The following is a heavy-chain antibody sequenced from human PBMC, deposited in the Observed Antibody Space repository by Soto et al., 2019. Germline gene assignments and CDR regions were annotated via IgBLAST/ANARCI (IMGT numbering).Heavy chain of an antibody. CDR2: ISFDGTKK. J-gene: IGHJ6*02. V-gene: IGHV3-30-3*01. CDR3: AREDDYGYRYINYGLDV. D-gene: IGHD4-17*01. Sequence: GGSLRLSCAASGFTFNIYALHWVRQAPGKGLEWVAVISFDGTKKYYSDSVKGRFTISRDNLKNTLYLQMNNLRVEDTALYFCAREDDYGYRYINYGLDVWGQGTTVTVSS. CDR1: GFTFNIYA.